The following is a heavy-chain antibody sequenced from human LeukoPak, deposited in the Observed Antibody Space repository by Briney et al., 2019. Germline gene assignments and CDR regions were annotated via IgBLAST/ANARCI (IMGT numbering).Heavy chain of an antibody. V-gene: IGHV1-3*01. D-gene: IGHD3-3*01. CDR3: ARERSYYDFWSGYYGY. J-gene: IGHJ4*02. Sequence: GASVKVSCEASGYTFTIYAMHWVGQAPGQRLEWMGCINAGNGNTKYSQKFQGRVTITRDTSASTAYMELSSLRSEDTAVYYCARERSYYDFWSGYYGYWGQGTLVTVSS. CDR2: INAGNGNT. CDR1: GYTFTIYA.